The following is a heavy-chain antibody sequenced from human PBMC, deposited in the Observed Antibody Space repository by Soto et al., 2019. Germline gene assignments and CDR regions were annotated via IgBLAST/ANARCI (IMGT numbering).Heavy chain of an antibody. D-gene: IGHD2-2*01. CDR1: GYTFTNLG. V-gene: IGHV1-18*01. CDR2: ISAYPDDT. Sequence: ASVKVSCKASGYTFTNLGVTWVRQAPGQGLEWMGWISAYPDDTNYAQKFQGRVTMTIDTPTSTAYMDLRSLTSDDTAVYYCARVIPGAEAWFDPWGQGTLVTVSS. CDR3: ARVIPGAEAWFDP. J-gene: IGHJ5*02.